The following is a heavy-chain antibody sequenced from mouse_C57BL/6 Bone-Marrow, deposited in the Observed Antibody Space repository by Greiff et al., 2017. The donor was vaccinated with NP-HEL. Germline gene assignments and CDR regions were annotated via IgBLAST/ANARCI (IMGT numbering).Heavy chain of an antibody. CDR3: ARWRLAYFDY. Sequence: QVQLKQPGAELVMPGASVKLSCKASGYTFTSYWMHWVKQRPGQGLEWIGEIDPSDSYTNYNQKFKGKSTLTVDKSSSTAYMQLSSLTSEDSAVYYCARWRLAYFDYWGQGTTLTVSS. J-gene: IGHJ2*01. V-gene: IGHV1-69*01. CDR1: GYTFTSYW. D-gene: IGHD2-2*01. CDR2: IDPSDSYT.